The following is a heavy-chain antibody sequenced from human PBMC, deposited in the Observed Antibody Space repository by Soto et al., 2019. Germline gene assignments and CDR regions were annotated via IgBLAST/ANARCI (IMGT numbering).Heavy chain of an antibody. CDR3: ARGDYDILTGYLRVFDY. V-gene: IGHV4-39*01. CDR1: GGSISSSSYY. CDR2: IYYSGST. Sequence: TSETLSLTCTVSGGSISSSSYYWGWIRQPPGKGLEWIGSIYYSGSTYYNPSLKSRVTISVDTSKNQFSLKLSSVTAADTAVYYCARGDYDILTGYLRVFDYWGQGTLVTVS. J-gene: IGHJ4*02. D-gene: IGHD3-9*01.